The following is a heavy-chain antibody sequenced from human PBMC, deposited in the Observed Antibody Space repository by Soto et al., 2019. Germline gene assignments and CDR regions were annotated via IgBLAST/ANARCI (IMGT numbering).Heavy chain of an antibody. CDR1: GYTFTDYY. CDR3: AKKRNLGGIYSHYYDRDV. V-gene: IGHV1-2*02. J-gene: IGHJ6*02. D-gene: IGHD3-16*01. Sequence: ASVKVSCKASGYTFTDYYMHWVRQAPGQGLEWMGWINPNSGGTNYAQKFQGRVTMTRDTSISTAYMELSRLRSDDTAVYYCAKKRNLGGIYSHYYDRDVGGQGTTFPFP. CDR2: INPNSGGT.